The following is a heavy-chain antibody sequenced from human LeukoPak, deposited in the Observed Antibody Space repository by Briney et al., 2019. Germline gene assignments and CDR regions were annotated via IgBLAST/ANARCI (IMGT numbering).Heavy chain of an antibody. J-gene: IGHJ4*02. CDR2: ISSSSYI. V-gene: IGHV3-21*04. D-gene: IGHD2-2*01. CDR3: AKQDIVVVPAGHFDY. Sequence: GGSLRLSCAASGFTFSSYSMNWVRQAPGKGLEWVSSISSSSYIYYADSVKGRFTISRDNSKNTLYLQMNSLRAEDTAVYYCAKQDIVVVPAGHFDYWGQGTLVTVSS. CDR1: GFTFSSYS.